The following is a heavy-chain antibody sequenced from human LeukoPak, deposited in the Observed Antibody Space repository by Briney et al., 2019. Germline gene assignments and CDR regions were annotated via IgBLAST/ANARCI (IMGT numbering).Heavy chain of an antibody. CDR2: ISSSGSTI. J-gene: IGHJ4*02. V-gene: IGHV3-11*01. Sequence: GGSLRLSCAASGFTFSDYYMSWIRQAPGKGLEWVSYISSSGSTIYYADSVKGRFTISRDNAKNSLYLQMNSLRAEDTAVCYCARDFVDYSSSSDYWGQGTLVTVSS. CDR3: ARDFVDYSSSSDY. D-gene: IGHD6-6*01. CDR1: GFTFSDYY.